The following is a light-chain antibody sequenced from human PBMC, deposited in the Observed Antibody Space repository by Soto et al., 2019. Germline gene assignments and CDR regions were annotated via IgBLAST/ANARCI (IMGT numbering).Light chain of an antibody. CDR3: SSFTSSSTLLV. J-gene: IGLJ3*02. V-gene: IGLV2-14*01. CDR2: DVT. Sequence: QSVLTQPASVSGSPGQSITISCTGTSSDVGGYGYVSWYQQHPGKAPKLMIYDVTNRPSGVSNRFSGSKSGNTASLTISGLQAEDEADYYCSSFTSSSTLLVFGGGTQLTVL. CDR1: SSDVGGYGY.